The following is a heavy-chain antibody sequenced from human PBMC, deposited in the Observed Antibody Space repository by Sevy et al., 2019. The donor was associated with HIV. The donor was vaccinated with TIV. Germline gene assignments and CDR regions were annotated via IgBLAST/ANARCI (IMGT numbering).Heavy chain of an antibody. Sequence: GGSLRLSCAASGIIFTTSGMHWVRQAPGKGLEWVAVISYDGRNKFYGDSVKGRFTISRDNSKNILFLQMNSLRAEDSAVYYCAKDFTGYNGMDVWGQGTMVTVSS. CDR1: GIIFTTSG. CDR2: ISYDGRNK. V-gene: IGHV3-30*18. CDR3: AKDFTGYNGMDV. D-gene: IGHD3-9*01. J-gene: IGHJ6*02.